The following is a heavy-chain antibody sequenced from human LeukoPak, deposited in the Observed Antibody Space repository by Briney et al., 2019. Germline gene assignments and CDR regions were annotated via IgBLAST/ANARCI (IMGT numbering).Heavy chain of an antibody. CDR2: ISAYNGNT. D-gene: IGHD5-24*01. CDR1: GYTFTTYD. V-gene: IGHV1-18*01. J-gene: IGHJ4*02. CDR3: AKGRWLQFEYYFDY. Sequence: ASVKVSCKASGYTFTTYDINWVRQATGQGLEWMGWISAYNGNTNYAQKLQGRVTMTTDTSTSTAYMELRSLRAEDTALYYCAKGRWLQFEYYFDYWGQGTLVTVSS.